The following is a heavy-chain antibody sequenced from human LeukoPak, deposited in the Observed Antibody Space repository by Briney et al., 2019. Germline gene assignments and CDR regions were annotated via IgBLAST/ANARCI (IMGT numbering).Heavy chain of an antibody. V-gene: IGHV3-23*01. CDR2: ISGSGGST. CDR1: GFTFSSYA. J-gene: IGHJ4*02. CDR3: AKDGRGYGAESGFDY. Sequence: PGGSLRLSCAASGFTFSSYAMSWVRQAPGKGLEWVSAISGSGGSTYYADSVKGRFTISRDNSKNTLYLQMNSLRAEDTAVYYCAKDGRGYGAESGFDYWGQGTLVTVSS. D-gene: IGHD4/OR15-4a*01.